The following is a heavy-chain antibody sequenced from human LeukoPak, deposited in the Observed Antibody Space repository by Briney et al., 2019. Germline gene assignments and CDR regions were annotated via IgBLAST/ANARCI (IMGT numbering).Heavy chain of an antibody. CDR3: ARDRYSSSYENYYFEY. CDR2: IYYSGNT. D-gene: IGHD6-6*01. CDR1: GGSISSGGYY. J-gene: IGHJ4*02. Sequence: PSQTLSLTCTVSGGSISSGGYYWSWIRQHPGKGLEWIGYIYYSGNTYYNPSLKSRVTISVDTSKNQFSLKLNSMTAADTAVYYCARDRYSSSYENYYFEYWGQGTLVTVSS. V-gene: IGHV4-31*03.